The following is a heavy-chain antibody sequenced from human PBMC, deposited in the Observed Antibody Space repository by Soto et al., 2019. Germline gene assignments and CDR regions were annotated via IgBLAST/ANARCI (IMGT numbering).Heavy chain of an antibody. V-gene: IGHV3-33*01. Sequence: QVHLVESGGGVVQPGRSLRLSCAASGFTFSSYGMHWVRQAPGKGLEWVAVIWYDGSNKYYAESVKGRFTISRDNSKNTLDLQMNSLRAEDTAVYYCARDSHVGSGWQLTADYWGQGTLVTVSS. CDR3: ARDSHVGSGWQLTADY. D-gene: IGHD6-19*01. CDR1: GFTFSSYG. J-gene: IGHJ4*02. CDR2: IWYDGSNK.